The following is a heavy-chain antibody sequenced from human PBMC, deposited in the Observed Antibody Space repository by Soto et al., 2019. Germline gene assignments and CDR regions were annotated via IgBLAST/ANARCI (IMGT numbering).Heavy chain of an antibody. Sequence: SETLSLTCTVSGGSISSYYWSWIRQPPGKGLEWIGYIYYSGSTNYNPSLKSRVTISVDTSKNQFSLKLSSVTAADMAVYYCARGAYCSGGSCYPANWYFDLWGRGTLVTVSS. CDR1: GGSISSYY. D-gene: IGHD2-15*01. CDR2: IYYSGST. CDR3: ARGAYCSGGSCYPANWYFDL. J-gene: IGHJ2*01. V-gene: IGHV4-59*01.